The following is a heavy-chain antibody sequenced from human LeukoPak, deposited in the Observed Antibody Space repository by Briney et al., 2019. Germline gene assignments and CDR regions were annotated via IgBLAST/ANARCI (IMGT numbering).Heavy chain of an antibody. Sequence: SETLSLTCTVSGGSISSYYWSWIRQPPGKGLEWIGYIYYSGSTNYNPSLKSRVTISVDTSKNQFSLKLSSVTAADTAVYYCASSITMVRGVPYAFDIWGQGTMVTVSS. CDR1: GGSISSYY. CDR2: IYYSGST. D-gene: IGHD3-10*01. J-gene: IGHJ3*02. V-gene: IGHV4-59*08. CDR3: ASSITMVRGVPYAFDI.